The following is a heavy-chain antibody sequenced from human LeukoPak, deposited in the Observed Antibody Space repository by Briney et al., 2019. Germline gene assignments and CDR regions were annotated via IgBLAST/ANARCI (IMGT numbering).Heavy chain of an antibody. J-gene: IGHJ6*03. CDR3: AREESDSSGWYGLGLYYYYYMDV. CDR2: INHSGST. CDR1: GGSFSGYY. D-gene: IGHD6-19*01. V-gene: IGHV4-34*01. Sequence: SETLSLTCAVYGGSFSGYYWSWIRQPPGKGLEWIGEINHSGSTNYNPSLKSRVTISVDTSKNQFSLKLSSVTAADTAVYYCAREESDSSGWYGLGLYYYYYMDVWGKGTTVTVSS.